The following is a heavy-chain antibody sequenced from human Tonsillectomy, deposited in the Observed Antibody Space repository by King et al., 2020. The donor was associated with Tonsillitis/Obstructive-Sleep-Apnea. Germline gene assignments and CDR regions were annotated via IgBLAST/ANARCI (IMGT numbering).Heavy chain of an antibody. J-gene: IGHJ4*02. CDR3: AGDTTSVTAWGY. V-gene: IGHV3-53*01. Sequence: VQLVESGGGLIQPGGSLRLSCEASGFSVISNYMSWVRQASGKGLEWVSAIYTGDRTDYADSVKDRFTISRDNSKNTLFLQMNNLRVEDTAMYYCAGDTTSVTAWGYWGQGTLVTVSS. D-gene: IGHD2-21*02. CDR1: GFSVISNY. CDR2: IYTGDRT.